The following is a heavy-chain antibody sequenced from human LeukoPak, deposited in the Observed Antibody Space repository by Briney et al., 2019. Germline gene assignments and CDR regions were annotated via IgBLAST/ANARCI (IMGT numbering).Heavy chain of an antibody. D-gene: IGHD3-10*01. CDR1: GGTFSSYA. J-gene: IGHJ5*02. CDR3: ARTPLLWFGEGSPTSNWFDP. V-gene: IGHV1-69*06. Sequence: GASVKVSCKASGGTFSSYAISWVRQAPGQGLEWMGGIIPIFGTANYAQKFQGRVTITADKSTSTAYMELRSLRSDDTAVYYCARTPLLWFGEGSPTSNWFDPWGQGTLVTVSS. CDR2: IIPIFGTA.